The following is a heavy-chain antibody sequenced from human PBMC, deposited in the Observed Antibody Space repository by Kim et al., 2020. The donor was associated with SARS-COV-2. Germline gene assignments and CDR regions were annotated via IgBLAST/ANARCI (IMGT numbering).Heavy chain of an antibody. CDR1: GYTFTSYY. V-gene: IGHV1-46*01. J-gene: IGHJ4*02. CDR2: INPSGGST. Sequence: ASVKVSCKASGYTFTSYYMHWVRQAPGQGLEWMGIINPSGGSTSYAQKFQGRVTMTRDTSTSTVYMELSSLRSEDTAVYYCARDWESSSRTPLYYFDYWGQGTLVTVSS. CDR3: ARDWESSSRTPLYYFDY. D-gene: IGHD6-13*01.